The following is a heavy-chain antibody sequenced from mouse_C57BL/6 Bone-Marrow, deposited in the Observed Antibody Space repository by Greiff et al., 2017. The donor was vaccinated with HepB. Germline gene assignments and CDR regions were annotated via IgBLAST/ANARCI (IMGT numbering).Heavy chain of an antibody. CDR3: ARHEANWDWYFDV. V-gene: IGHV5-12*01. Sequence: EVQGVESGGGLVQPGGSLKLSCAASGFTFSDYYMYWVRQTPEKRLEWVAYISNGGGSTYYPDTVKGRFTISRDNAKNTLYLQMSRLKSEDTAMYYCARHEANWDWYFDVWGTGTTVTVSS. D-gene: IGHD4-1*01. CDR1: GFTFSDYY. J-gene: IGHJ1*03. CDR2: ISNGGGST.